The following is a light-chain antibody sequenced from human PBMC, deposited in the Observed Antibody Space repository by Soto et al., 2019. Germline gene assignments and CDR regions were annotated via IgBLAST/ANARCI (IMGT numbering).Light chain of an antibody. CDR3: LQDYSYPRT. CDR1: QGIRRD. CDR2: GAS. Sequence: IQMTQSPSILSASVGDRVTISCRASQGIRRDIAWYQQRPGTVPKLLIFGASNLQSAVPSRFSGSGSGTDFTLTISSLQPEDFATYYCLQDYSYPRTFGQGTRLEIK. J-gene: IGKJ5*01. V-gene: IGKV1-6*01.